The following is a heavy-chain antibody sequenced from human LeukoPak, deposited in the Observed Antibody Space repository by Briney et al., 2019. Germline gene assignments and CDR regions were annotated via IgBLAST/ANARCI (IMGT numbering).Heavy chain of an antibody. CDR2: ISVHNGKT. J-gene: IGHJ4*02. Sequence: ASVKVSCKASGYIFTNYGITWVRQAPGQGLEWMGWISVHNGKTNFAQKFRGRVTMTTDTSTNTAYMEVRSLTSDDTVVYYCARELTSSSDWGQGTLVTVSS. D-gene: IGHD2-2*01. CDR3: ARELTSSSD. CDR1: GYIFTNYG. V-gene: IGHV1-18*04.